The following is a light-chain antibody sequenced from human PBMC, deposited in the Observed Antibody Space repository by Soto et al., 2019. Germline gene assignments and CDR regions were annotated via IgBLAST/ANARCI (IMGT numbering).Light chain of an antibody. CDR2: GAS. V-gene: IGKV3-15*01. Sequence: EIVMTQSPATLSVSQGERATLSCRASQSVSSNLAWYQQKPGQAPRLLIYGASTRATDIPARFSGSGSGTEFTLTINSLQSEDFAVYHCQQYNNWRGPFGQGTKVEIK. J-gene: IGKJ1*01. CDR1: QSVSSN. CDR3: QQYNNWRGP.